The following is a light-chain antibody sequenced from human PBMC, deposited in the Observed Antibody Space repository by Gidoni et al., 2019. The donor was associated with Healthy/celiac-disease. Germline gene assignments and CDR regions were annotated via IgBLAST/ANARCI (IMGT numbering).Light chain of an antibody. CDR2: DAS. V-gene: IGKV1-33*01. CDR3: QQYDNLLFT. CDR1: QDISNY. Sequence: DIQMTQSPSSLSASVGDRVTITCQASQDISNYLNWYQQKPGKAPKLLIDDASNLETGVPSRFSGSGSGTDFTFTISSLQPEDSATYYCQQYDNLLFTFGPGTKVDIK. J-gene: IGKJ3*01.